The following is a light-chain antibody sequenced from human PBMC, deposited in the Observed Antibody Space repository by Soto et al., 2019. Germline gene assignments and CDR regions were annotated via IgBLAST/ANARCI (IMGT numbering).Light chain of an antibody. J-gene: IGKJ1*01. CDR2: GAP. CDR3: QQYNNWPQT. Sequence: EIVMTQSPATLSVSPGERATLSCRASQSFISNLSCYQHKPGQAPRLLIYGAPTRASGIPARCSGRWARTEFTPTISILQSEVFVVYCCQQYNNWPQTFGQGTKVDI. CDR1: QSFISN. V-gene: IGKV3-15*01.